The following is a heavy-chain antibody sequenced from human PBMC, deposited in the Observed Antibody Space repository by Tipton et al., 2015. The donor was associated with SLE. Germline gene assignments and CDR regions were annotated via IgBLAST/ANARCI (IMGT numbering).Heavy chain of an antibody. CDR3: ARFRPSRTKTITIFAH. CDR1: GYTFTSYG. J-gene: IGHJ1*01. Sequence: QVQLVQSGAEVKKPGASVKVSCKASGYTFTSYGISWVRQAPGQGLEWMGWISAYNGNTNYAQKLQGRVTMTTDTSTSTAYMELRSLTSDDTAVYYCARFRPSRTKTITIFAHWAQGPLVTVSS. D-gene: IGHD3-3*01. CDR2: ISAYNGNT. V-gene: IGHV1-18*01.